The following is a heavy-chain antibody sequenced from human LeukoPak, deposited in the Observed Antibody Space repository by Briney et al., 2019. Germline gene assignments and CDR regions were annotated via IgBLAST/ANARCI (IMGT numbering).Heavy chain of an antibody. CDR1: GFTFSSYI. CDR3: ARAAIAAARIYYYMDV. J-gene: IGHJ6*03. CDR2: ITTSSNYM. Sequence: GGSLRLSCVASGFTFSSYIMTWVRQAPGKGLEWVSSITTSSNYMFYADSVKGRFTISRDNAENSLYLQMNSLRAEDTAVYYCARAAIAAARIYYYMDVWGKGTTVTVSS. D-gene: IGHD6-13*01. V-gene: IGHV3-21*01.